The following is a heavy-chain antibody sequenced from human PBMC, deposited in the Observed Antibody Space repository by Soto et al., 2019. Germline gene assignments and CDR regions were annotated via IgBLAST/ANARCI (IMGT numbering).Heavy chain of an antibody. CDR3: ASRSGWNYYYGMDV. CDR1: GGTFSSYA. CDR2: FIPIFGTA. Sequence: VASVKVSCKASGGTFSSYAISWVRQAPGQGLEWMGGFIPIFGTADYAQKFQGRVTITADESTSTAYMELSSLRSEDTAVYYCASRSGWNYYYGMDVWGQGTTVTVSS. J-gene: IGHJ6*02. D-gene: IGHD3-22*01. V-gene: IGHV1-69*13.